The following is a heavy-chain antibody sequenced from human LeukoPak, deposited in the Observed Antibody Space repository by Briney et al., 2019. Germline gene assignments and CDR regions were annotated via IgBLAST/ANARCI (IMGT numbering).Heavy chain of an antibody. CDR3: ARDFHYGSGSYRVY. CDR2: IYSGGST. J-gene: IGHJ4*02. V-gene: IGHV3-66*01. Sequence: GGSLRLSCAASGFTVSSNYMSWVRQAPGKGLEWVSVIYSGGSTYYADSVKGRFAISRDNSKNTLYLQMNSLRAEDTAVYYCARDFHYGSGSYRVYWGQGTLVTVSS. D-gene: IGHD3-10*01. CDR1: GFTVSSNY.